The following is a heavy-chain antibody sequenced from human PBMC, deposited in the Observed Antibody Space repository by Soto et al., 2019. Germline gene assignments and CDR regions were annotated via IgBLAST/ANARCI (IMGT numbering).Heavy chain of an antibody. D-gene: IGHD3-10*01. CDR2: IIPIFGTA. V-gene: IGHV1-69*12. CDR3: ARERRGTMADWYFDL. J-gene: IGHJ2*01. Sequence: QVQLVQSGAEVKKPGSSVKVSCKASGGTFSSYAISWVRQAPGQGLEWMGGIIPIFGTANYAQKFQGRVTIXXDXSXTTAYMELSSLRSEDTAVYYCARERRGTMADWYFDLWGRGTLVTVSS. CDR1: GGTFSSYA.